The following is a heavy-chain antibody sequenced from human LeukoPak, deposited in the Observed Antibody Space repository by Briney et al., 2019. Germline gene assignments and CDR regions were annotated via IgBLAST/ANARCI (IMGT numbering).Heavy chain of an antibody. CDR2: INHSGST. V-gene: IGHV4-34*01. D-gene: IGHD6-13*01. Sequence: SETLSLTCAVYGESFSGHYWTWIRQPPGKGLEWIGEINHSGSTTSNPSLNNRVTISVDTSKNQFSLKLTSVTAADTAVYYCARQGGYSSSWYGALDYWGQGTLVTVSS. CDR1: GESFSGHY. CDR3: ARQGGYSSSWYGALDY. J-gene: IGHJ4*02.